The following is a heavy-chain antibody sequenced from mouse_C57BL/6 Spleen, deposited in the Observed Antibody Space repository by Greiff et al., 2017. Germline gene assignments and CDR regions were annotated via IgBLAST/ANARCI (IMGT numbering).Heavy chain of an antibody. Sequence: EVQVVESEGGLVQPGSSMKLSCTASGFTFSDYYMAWVRQVPEKGLEWVANINYDGSSTYYLDSLKSRFIISRDNAKNILYLQMSSLKSEDTATYYCARESPDWYFDVWGTGTTVTVSS. V-gene: IGHV5-16*01. CDR3: ARESPDWYFDV. CDR1: GFTFSDYY. J-gene: IGHJ1*03. CDR2: INYDGSST.